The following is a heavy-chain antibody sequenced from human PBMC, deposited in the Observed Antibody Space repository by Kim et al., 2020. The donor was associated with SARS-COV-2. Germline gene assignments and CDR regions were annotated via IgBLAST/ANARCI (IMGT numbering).Heavy chain of an antibody. CDR2: LSGIGAST. CDR3: AKGSGAVAGRMV. Sequence: GGSLRLSCAASGFTFATYPMIWVRQAPGTGLEWVSGLSGIGASTYYADSVKGRFTISRDNSKNTLFLQMNSLRGEDTAVYYCAKGSGAVAGRMVWGQGTLVTVYS. J-gene: IGHJ4*02. D-gene: IGHD6-19*01. V-gene: IGHV3-23*01. CDR1: GFTFATYP.